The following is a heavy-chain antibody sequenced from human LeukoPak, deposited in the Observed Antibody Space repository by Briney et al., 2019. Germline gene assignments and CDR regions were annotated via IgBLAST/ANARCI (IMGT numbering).Heavy chain of an antibody. V-gene: IGHV3-23*01. J-gene: IGHJ4*02. CDR1: EFTFSSYA. D-gene: IGHD7-27*01. CDR2: ISGSGGTT. CDR3: AKSREGTPSYNWGYFDY. Sequence: GGSLRLSCATSEFTFSSYAMSWVRQAPRKGLEWVSAISGSGGTTYYADSVEGRFTISRDNSKNSLYLQMDSLRAEDTAVYYCAKSREGTPSYNWGYFDYWGQGTLVTVSS.